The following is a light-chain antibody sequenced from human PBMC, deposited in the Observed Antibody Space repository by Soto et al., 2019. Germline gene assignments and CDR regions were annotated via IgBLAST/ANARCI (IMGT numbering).Light chain of an antibody. J-gene: IGKJ5*01. CDR2: GAS. V-gene: IGKV3-20*01. Sequence: EIVLTQSPGTLSLSPGQRATLSCRASQSVRGNNSAWYQQKPGQAPRLLIFGASSRATGIPDRFSGSGSGTEFTLTISSLQSEDFAVYHCQQYSNWPLITFGQGTRLEI. CDR1: QSVRGNN. CDR3: QQYSNWPLIT.